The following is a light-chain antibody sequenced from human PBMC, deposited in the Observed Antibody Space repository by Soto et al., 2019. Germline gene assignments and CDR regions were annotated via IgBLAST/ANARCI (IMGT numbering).Light chain of an antibody. Sequence: QSALAQPPSAPGSPGQSVTISCTGTSSDVGGYNYVSWYQQHPGKAPKLMIYEVTKRPSGVPDRFSGSKSGNTASLTVSGLLAEDEADYYCASYAGSNKVFGTGTKVTVL. V-gene: IGLV2-8*01. CDR2: EVT. J-gene: IGLJ1*01. CDR1: SSDVGGYNY. CDR3: ASYAGSNKV.